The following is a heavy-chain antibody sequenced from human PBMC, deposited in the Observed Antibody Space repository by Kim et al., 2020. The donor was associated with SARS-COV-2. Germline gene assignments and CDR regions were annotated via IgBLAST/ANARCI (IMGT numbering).Heavy chain of an antibody. J-gene: IGHJ4*02. CDR3: ARGQYYYDSSGYPGVGYFDY. CDR1: GGSFSGYY. Sequence: SETLSLTCAVYGGSFSGYYWSWIRQPPGKGLEWIGEINHSGSTNYNPSLKSRVTISVDTSKNQFSLKLSSVTAADTAVYYCARGQYYYDSSGYPGVGYFDYWGQGTLVTVSS. D-gene: IGHD3-22*01. V-gene: IGHV4-34*01. CDR2: INHSGST.